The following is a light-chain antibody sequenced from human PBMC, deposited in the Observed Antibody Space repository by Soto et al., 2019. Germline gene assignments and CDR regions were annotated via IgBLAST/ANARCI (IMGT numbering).Light chain of an antibody. J-gene: IGLJ2*01. CDR3: AAWDGSLGVV. V-gene: IGLV1-47*01. CDR1: SSNIGSNY. CDR2: RNN. Sequence: QSVLTQAPSASGTPGQRVTISCSGSSSNIGSNYVYWYQQLPGTAPKLLINRNNQRPSGVPDRFSGSKSVTSASLAISGLRSEDEADYYCAAWDGSLGVVFGGGTKLTVL.